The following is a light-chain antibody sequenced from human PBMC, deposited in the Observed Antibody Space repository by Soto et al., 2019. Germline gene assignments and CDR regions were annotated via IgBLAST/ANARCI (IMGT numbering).Light chain of an antibody. Sequence: QSVLTQPPSVSGAPGQKVTISCTGSSSNIGAGYDVNWYHQLPGTAPKLLIHGNSNRPSGVPDRFSGSKSGTSASLAITGLQAEDEADYFCCSYAGSNPFPYVFGTGTKVTVL. CDR2: GNS. V-gene: IGLV1-40*01. J-gene: IGLJ1*01. CDR1: SSNIGAGYD. CDR3: CSYAGSNPFPYV.